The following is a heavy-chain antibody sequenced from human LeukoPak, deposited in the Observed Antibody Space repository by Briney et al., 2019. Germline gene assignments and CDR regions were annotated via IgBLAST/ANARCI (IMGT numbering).Heavy chain of an antibody. Sequence: PGGSLRLSCAVSGITVSTKYMSWVRQAPGKGLEWVSLIYSGGSTYYADSVKGRFTISRDNSKNTLYLQMNSLRAEDTAVYYCARIVTQYEYYFDYWGQGTLVTVSS. CDR2: IYSGGST. V-gene: IGHV3-53*01. J-gene: IGHJ4*02. CDR1: GITVSTKY. D-gene: IGHD2-15*01. CDR3: ARIVTQYEYYFDY.